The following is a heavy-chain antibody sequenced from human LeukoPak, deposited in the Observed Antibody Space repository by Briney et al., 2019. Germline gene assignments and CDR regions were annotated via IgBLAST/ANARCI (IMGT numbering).Heavy chain of an antibody. D-gene: IGHD1-26*01. Sequence: GGSLRLSCAASGFTFSIYEMNWVRQAPGKGLEWVSSISGGGGSTEYADSVKGRFTISRDNSKNTLYLQMNSLRAEDTAVYYCAKDDSGTYYFPWFDPWGQGSLVTVSS. J-gene: IGHJ5*02. V-gene: IGHV3-23*01. CDR1: GFTFSIYE. CDR2: ISGGGGST. CDR3: AKDDSGTYYFPWFDP.